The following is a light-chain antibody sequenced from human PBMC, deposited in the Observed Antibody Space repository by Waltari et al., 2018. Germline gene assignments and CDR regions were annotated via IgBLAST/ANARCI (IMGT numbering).Light chain of an antibody. J-gene: IGLJ2*01. Sequence: LLQPPSVTVAAGQTGNIHCGANNHGTESAHLYQVKPGQAPVLIVHDDRDRPSGIPDRFSGSNSGNIATLTITSVEADDEADYYCQVWESSPVYHSLVFGVGTRLTVL. CDR2: DDR. V-gene: IGLV3-21*02. CDR1: NHGTES. CDR3: QVWESSPVYHSLV.